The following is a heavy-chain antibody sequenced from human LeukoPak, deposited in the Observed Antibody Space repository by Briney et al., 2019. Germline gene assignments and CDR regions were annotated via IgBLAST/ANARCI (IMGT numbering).Heavy chain of an antibody. CDR3: VNDHTTGYSPFY. D-gene: IGHD5-12*01. J-gene: IGHJ4*02. CDR1: GFTFITYG. V-gene: IGHV3-30*02. Sequence: GGSLRLSCVASGFTFITYGIHWVRQAPGKGLEWVAFIRYDGNNKYYADSVKGRFTISRDNSKNTLYLQMNSLRAEDTAMYYCVNDHTTGYSPFYWGQGTLVTVSS. CDR2: IRYDGNNK.